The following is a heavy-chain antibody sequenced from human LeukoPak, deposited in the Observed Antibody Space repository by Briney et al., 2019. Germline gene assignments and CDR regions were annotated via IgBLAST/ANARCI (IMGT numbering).Heavy chain of an antibody. J-gene: IGHJ5*02. CDR1: GGSISSSSYY. CDR3: ARNPTTVRRNWFDP. V-gene: IGHV4-39*07. CDR2: IYYSGST. D-gene: IGHD4-17*01. Sequence: SETPSLTCTVSGGSISSSSYYWGWIRQPPGKGLEWIGSIYYSGSTYYNPSLKSRVTISVDTSKNQFSLKLSSVTAADTAVYYCARNPTTVRRNWFDPWGQGTLVTVSS.